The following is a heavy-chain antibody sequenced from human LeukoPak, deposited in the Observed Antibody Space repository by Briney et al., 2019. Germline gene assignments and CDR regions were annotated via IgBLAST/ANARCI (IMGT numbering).Heavy chain of an antibody. J-gene: IGHJ6*02. CDR1: GYTFTSYG. V-gene: IGHV1-18*01. D-gene: IGHD4-17*01. Sequence: ASVKVSCKASGYTFTSYGISWVRQAPGQGLEWMGWISAYNGNTNYAQKLQGRVTMTTDTSTSTAYMELRSLRSEDTAVYYCARDDGYGDSGYYYGMDVWGQGTTVTVSS. CDR3: ARDDGYGDSGYYYGMDV. CDR2: ISAYNGNT.